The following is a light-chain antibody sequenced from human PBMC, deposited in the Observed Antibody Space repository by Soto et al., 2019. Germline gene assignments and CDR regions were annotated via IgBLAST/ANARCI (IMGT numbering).Light chain of an antibody. V-gene: IGKV1-27*01. CDR2: AAS. J-gene: IGKJ4*01. Sequence: DIQMTQSPSSLSVSFGDRVTITCRASQGIGVYLAWFQQKPGNAPKLLIYAASTLQSGVPSRFSGSGSGTDFTLTISGLQPEDVATYYCQKYNSAPLTFGGGTKVEIK. CDR3: QKYNSAPLT. CDR1: QGIGVY.